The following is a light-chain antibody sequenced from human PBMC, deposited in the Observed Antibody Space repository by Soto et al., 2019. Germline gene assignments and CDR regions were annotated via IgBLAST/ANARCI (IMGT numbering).Light chain of an antibody. Sequence: DIQMTQSPSSLSASVGDRVIITCRASQSIINYLAWYQQKPGKVPKLLIYAASTLQSGVPSRFSGSGSGTDFTLTISSLQPEDVATYYCQKYNSAPRTFGPGTKVDIK. CDR3: QKYNSAPRT. CDR1: QSIINY. J-gene: IGKJ3*01. V-gene: IGKV1-27*01. CDR2: AAS.